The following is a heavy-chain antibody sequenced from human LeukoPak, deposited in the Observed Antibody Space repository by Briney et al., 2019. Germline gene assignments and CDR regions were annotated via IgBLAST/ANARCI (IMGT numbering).Heavy chain of an antibody. CDR1: AFTFSTYG. J-gene: IGHJ4*02. V-gene: IGHV3-30*02. D-gene: IGHD2-8*01. Sequence: GGSLRLSCAASAFTFSTYGMHWVRQAPGKGLEWVAFIRYDGVNKYYADSVKGRFTISRDNSKNTLYLQMNSLRAEDTAVYYCAKIMVYATHDYWGQGTLVTVSS. CDR3: AKIMVYATHDY. CDR2: IRYDGVNK.